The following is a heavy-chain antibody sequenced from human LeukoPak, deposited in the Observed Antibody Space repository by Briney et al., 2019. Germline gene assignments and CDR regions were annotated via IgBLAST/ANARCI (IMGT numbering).Heavy chain of an antibody. V-gene: IGHV3-74*01. J-gene: IGHJ2*01. D-gene: IGHD5/OR15-5a*01. Sequence: PGGSLRLSCAASGFTFSSYWMHWVRQAPGKGLVWVSRINSDGSSTSYADSVKGRFTISRENAKNSLYLQMNSLRAGDTAVYYCARDRLASTRDWYFDLWGRGTLVTVSS. CDR3: ARDRLASTRDWYFDL. CDR2: INSDGSST. CDR1: GFTFSSYW.